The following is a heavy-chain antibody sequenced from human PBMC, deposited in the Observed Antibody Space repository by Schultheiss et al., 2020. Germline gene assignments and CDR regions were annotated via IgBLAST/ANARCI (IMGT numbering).Heavy chain of an antibody. Sequence: SETLPLTCAVYGGSFSGYYWSWIRQPPGKGLEWIGEIYHSGSTNYNPSLKSRVTISVDKSKNQFSLKLSSVTAADTAVYYCAGGSGSYFAFDYWGQGTLVTISS. J-gene: IGHJ4*02. CDR3: AGGSGSYFAFDY. CDR1: GGSFSGYY. V-gene: IGHV4-34*01. CDR2: IYHSGST. D-gene: IGHD3-10*01.